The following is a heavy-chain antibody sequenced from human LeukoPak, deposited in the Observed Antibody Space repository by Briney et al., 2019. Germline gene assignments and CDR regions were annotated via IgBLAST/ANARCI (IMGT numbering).Heavy chain of an antibody. V-gene: IGHV3-23*01. CDR1: GFPLCSYA. Sequence: TGGALRISVAAPGFPLCSYAMRWAPQAPGKGLEWVSAISGSGGSTYYADSVKGRFTISRDNSKNTLYLQMNSLRAEDTAVYYCANSDYWGQGTLVTVSS. CDR3: ANSDY. CDR2: ISGSGGST. J-gene: IGHJ4*02.